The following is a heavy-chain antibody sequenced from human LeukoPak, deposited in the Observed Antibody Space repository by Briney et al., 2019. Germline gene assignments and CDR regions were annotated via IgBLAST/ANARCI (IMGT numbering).Heavy chain of an antibody. D-gene: IGHD3-9*01. CDR3: ARDYILGTYYPYYFDY. Sequence: GGSLRLSCAASGFTFSSYGMYWVRQAPGEGLEWVSHITSSSTIYFADSVRGRFTISRDNAKNSLFLQMNSLRAEDTAVYYCARDYILGTYYPYYFDYWGQGTLVTVSS. V-gene: IGHV3-48*01. CDR2: ITSSSTI. CDR1: GFTFSSYG. J-gene: IGHJ4*02.